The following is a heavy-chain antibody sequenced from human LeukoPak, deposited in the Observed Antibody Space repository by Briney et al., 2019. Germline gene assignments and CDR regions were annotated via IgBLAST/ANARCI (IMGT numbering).Heavy chain of an antibody. J-gene: IGHJ6*03. V-gene: IGHV4-31*03. CDR2: IYYSGST. CDR3: ARGPPKQLEDYYYMDV. Sequence: SQTLSLTCTVSGDSISSGGYYWSWIRQHPGKGLEWIGYIYYSGSTYYNPSLKSRVTISVDTSKNQFSLKLSSVTAADTAVYYCARGPPKQLEDYYYMDVWGKGTTVTVSS. CDR1: GDSISSGGYY. D-gene: IGHD6-13*01.